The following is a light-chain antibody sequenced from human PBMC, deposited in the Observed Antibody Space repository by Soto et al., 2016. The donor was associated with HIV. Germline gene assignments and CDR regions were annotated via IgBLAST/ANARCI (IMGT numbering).Light chain of an antibody. CDR1: NIGTKS. V-gene: IGLV3-21*03. Sequence: SHVLTQSPSVSVAPGKTATITCGGNNIGTKSVHWYQQKPGQAPVLVVYDDSDRPSGIPQRFSGSKSGNTAALTISGVEAGDEADYYCQVWDTYTNHFVFGPGTKVTVL. CDR3: QVWDTYTNHFV. J-gene: IGLJ1*01. CDR2: DDS.